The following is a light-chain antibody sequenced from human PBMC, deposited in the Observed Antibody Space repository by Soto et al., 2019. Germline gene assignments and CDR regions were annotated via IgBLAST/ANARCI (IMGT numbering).Light chain of an antibody. CDR2: DAS. J-gene: IGKJ4*01. V-gene: IGKV3-11*01. CDR1: QNVNRY. Sequence: ETVLTQSPATLSLSPGERATLSCRASQNVNRYVAWYQQKPGQAPRLLIYDASTRAAGVPARFSGSGSGTDFSLSITSLEPEDFAVYYRQEHNSFGGGTKVDIK. CDR3: QEHNS.